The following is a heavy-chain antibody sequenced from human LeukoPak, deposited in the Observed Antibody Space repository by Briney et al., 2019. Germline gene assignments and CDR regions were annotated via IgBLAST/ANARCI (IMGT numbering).Heavy chain of an antibody. V-gene: IGHV4-34*01. CDR2: INHSGST. J-gene: IGHJ4*02. Sequence: MPSETLSLTCAVYGGSFSGYYWSWIRQPPGKGLEWIGEINHSGSTNYNPSLKSRVTISVDTSKNQFSLKLSSVTAADTAVYYCARRGTETELGIDYWGQGTLVTVSS. CDR1: GGSFSGYY. CDR3: ARRGTETELGIDY. D-gene: IGHD1-7*01.